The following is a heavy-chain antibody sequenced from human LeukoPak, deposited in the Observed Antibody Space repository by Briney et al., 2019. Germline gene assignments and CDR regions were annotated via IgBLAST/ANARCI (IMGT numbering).Heavy chain of an antibody. Sequence: SVKVSCKASGGTFSRFTISWVRQAPGQGLEWMGGIIPIFGTANYAQKFQGGVTITADESTSTAYMELSSLRSEDTAVYYCASDFWSGYYSGLYGYWGQGTLVTVSS. CDR2: IIPIFGTA. CDR1: GGTFSRFT. CDR3: ASDFWSGYYSGLYGY. D-gene: IGHD3-3*01. V-gene: IGHV1-69*13. J-gene: IGHJ4*02.